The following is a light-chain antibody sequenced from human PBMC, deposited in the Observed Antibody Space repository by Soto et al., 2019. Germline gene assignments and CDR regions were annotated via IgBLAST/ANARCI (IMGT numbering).Light chain of an antibody. V-gene: IGLV2-14*01. CDR3: ISYRNSNTWV. Sequence: QSALTQPASVSGSPGQSITISCTGTSSDVGNYNYVSWYQQDPGKAPKLIIYEVNNRPSGVSHRFSGSKSGNTASLTISGLQAEDESDYYCISYRNSNTWVFGGGTKLTVL. CDR1: SSDVGNYNY. J-gene: IGLJ3*02. CDR2: EVN.